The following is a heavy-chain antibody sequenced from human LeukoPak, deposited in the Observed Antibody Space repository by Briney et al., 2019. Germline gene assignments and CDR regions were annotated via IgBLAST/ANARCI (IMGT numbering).Heavy chain of an antibody. CDR3: ARGNWNYGGYFDY. CDR1: GFTFSSFS. V-gene: IGHV3-21*01. Sequence: GGSLRLSCTASGFTFSSFSTNWVRQAPGKGLEWVSSISSSSIYIYYADSVKGRFTISRDNTKNSLYLQMNSLRAEDTAVYYCARGNWNYGGYFDYWGQGTLVIVSS. J-gene: IGHJ4*02. D-gene: IGHD1-7*01. CDR2: ISSSSIYI.